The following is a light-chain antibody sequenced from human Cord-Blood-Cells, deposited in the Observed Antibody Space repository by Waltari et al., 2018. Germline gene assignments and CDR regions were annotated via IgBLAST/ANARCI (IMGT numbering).Light chain of an antibody. CDR2: DAS. CDR1: QSISSW. Sequence: DIQMTQSPSTLSASVGDSVTITCRASQSISSWLAWYQQKPGKAPKLLIYDASSLESGVPSRFSGSGSGTEFTLTISSLQPDDFATYYRQQYNSYRTFGQGTKVEIK. V-gene: IGKV1-5*01. J-gene: IGKJ1*01. CDR3: QQYNSYRT.